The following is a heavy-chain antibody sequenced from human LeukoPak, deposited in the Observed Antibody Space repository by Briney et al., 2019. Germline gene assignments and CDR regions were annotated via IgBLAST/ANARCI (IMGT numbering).Heavy chain of an antibody. Sequence: GGSLRLSCAASGFTFSSYAMHWVRQAPGKGLEWVAVISYDGSNKYYADSVKGRFTISRDNSKNTLYLQMNSLRAEDTAVYYCAMPDYYDSSGYNFQYFPPSGHGKLVTVSS. D-gene: IGHD3-22*01. V-gene: IGHV3-30-3*01. CDR1: GFTFSSYA. J-gene: IGHJ1*01. CDR2: ISYDGSNK. CDR3: AMPDYYDSSGYNFQYFPP.